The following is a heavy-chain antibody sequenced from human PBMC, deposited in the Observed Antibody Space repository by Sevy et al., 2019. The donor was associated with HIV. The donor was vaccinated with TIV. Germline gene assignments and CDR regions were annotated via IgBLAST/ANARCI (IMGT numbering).Heavy chain of an antibody. CDR3: AREGVDFWSGPVDFDYGMDV. CDR2: INTHGTNT. D-gene: IGHD3-3*01. CDR1: GFTFSRYW. V-gene: IGHV3-74*01. Sequence: GGSLRLSCAASGFTFSRYWMHWVRHAPGKGLVWVSRINTHGTNTTYADYVKGRFTISRDNAKNTVSLKMNSLGADDTGVYYCAREGVDFWSGPVDFDYGMDVWGQGTTVTVSS. J-gene: IGHJ6*02.